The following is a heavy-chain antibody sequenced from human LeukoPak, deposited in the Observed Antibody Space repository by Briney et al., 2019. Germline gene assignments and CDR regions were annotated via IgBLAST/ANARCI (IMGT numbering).Heavy chain of an antibody. J-gene: IGHJ4*02. CDR3: AKGSIFGGPARLYYFDY. CDR2: ISSSGSNI. CDR1: GFTFSDYY. Sequence: GRSLRLSCAASGFTFSDYYMSWIRQAPGKGLEWVSYISSSGSNIYYADSVKGRFTISRDNAKNTLYLQMDSLRADDAAVYYCAKGSIFGGPARLYYFDYWGQGTLVTGSS. D-gene: IGHD3-3*01. V-gene: IGHV3-11*01.